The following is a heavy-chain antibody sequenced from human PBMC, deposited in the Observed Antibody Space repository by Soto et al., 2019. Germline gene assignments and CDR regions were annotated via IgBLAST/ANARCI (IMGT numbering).Heavy chain of an antibody. CDR3: AREHNWNRDYYYYGMDV. J-gene: IGHJ6*02. Sequence: QVQLVQSGAEVKKPGSSVKVSCKASGGTFSSYAISWVRQAPGQGLEWMGGIIPIFGTANYAQKFQGRVTITADESTSTAYMELSSLRSEDTALYYCAREHNWNRDYYYYGMDVWGQGTTVTVSS. CDR1: GGTFSSYA. D-gene: IGHD1-20*01. CDR2: IIPIFGTA. V-gene: IGHV1-69*01.